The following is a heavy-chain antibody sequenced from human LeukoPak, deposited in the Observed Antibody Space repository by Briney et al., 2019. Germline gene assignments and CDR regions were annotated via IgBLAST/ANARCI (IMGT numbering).Heavy chain of an antibody. CDR2: IYSGGST. Sequence: GGSLRLSCAASGFTVSSNYMSWVRQAPGKGLEWVSVIYSGGSTYYADSVKGRFTISRDNSKNTLYLQMNSLRAEDTAVYYCVRDDTTVTNYGMDVWGQGTTVTVSS. CDR1: GFTVSSNY. J-gene: IGHJ6*02. V-gene: IGHV3-53*01. CDR3: VRDDTTVTNYGMDV. D-gene: IGHD4-17*01.